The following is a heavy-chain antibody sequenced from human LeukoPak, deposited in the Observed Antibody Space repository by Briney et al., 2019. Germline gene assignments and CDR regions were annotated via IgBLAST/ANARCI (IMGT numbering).Heavy chain of an antibody. Sequence: PGASVKVSCKASGYTFTNYDINWVRQAAGQGLEWMGWMNPNSGNTGYAQKFQGRVTMTRSTSIGTAYMELSSLTSEDTAVYYCARSWYYDSSGYESRAFDIWGQGTMVTVSS. D-gene: IGHD3-22*01. CDR1: GYTFTNYD. V-gene: IGHV1-8*01. CDR3: ARSWYYDSSGYESRAFDI. J-gene: IGHJ3*02. CDR2: MNPNSGNT.